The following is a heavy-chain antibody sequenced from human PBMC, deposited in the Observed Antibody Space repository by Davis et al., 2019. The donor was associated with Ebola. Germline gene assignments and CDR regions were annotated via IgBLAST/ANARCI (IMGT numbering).Heavy chain of an antibody. D-gene: IGHD6-13*01. CDR3: AGGGKQQPVTN. Sequence: SVQVSCKASGGTFSSYAISWVRQAPGQGLEWMGRIIPILGIANYAQKFQGSVTITADKSTSTAYMELSSLRSEDTAVYYCAGGGKQQPVTNWGQGTLVTVSS. CDR2: IIPILGIA. CDR1: GGTFSSYA. V-gene: IGHV1-69*04. J-gene: IGHJ4*02.